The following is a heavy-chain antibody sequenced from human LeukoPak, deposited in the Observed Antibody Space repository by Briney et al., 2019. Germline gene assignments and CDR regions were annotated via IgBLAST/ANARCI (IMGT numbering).Heavy chain of an antibody. CDR2: VYTGGSI. J-gene: IGHJ4*02. D-gene: IGHD3-3*01. CDR3: ARDPVLEHYFDY. Sequence: SETLSLTCSVSGGSISGYFWSWIRQPAGKGLEWIGRVYTGGSINYNPSLKSRVTISLATSRSHFSLKLTSVTAADTAVYYFARDPVLEHYFDYWRQGTLVTVSS. V-gene: IGHV4-4*07. CDR1: GGSISGYF.